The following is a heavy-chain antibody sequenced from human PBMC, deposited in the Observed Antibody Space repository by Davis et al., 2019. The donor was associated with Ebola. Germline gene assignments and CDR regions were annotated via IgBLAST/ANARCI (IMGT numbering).Heavy chain of an antibody. D-gene: IGHD1-1*01. V-gene: IGHV5-51*01. CDR2: IYPGDSDT. J-gene: IGHJ6*02. CDR1: GYSYTSYW. CDR3: ARLLERLFYGMDV. Sequence: RHCPGYSYTSYWIRWVPQMPRKGLEWMGIIYPGDSDTRYSPSFQGQVTILADKSISTAYLQWSSLKAPDTAMYYCARLLERLFYGMDVWGQGTTVTVSS.